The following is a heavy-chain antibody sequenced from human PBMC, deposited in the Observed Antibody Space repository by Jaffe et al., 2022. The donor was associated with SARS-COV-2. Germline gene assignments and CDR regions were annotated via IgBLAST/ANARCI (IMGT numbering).Heavy chain of an antibody. CDR1: GGSISSGSYY. J-gene: IGHJ6*02. D-gene: IGHD3-10*01. Sequence: QVQLQESGPGLVKPSQTLSLTCTVSGGSISSGSYYWSWIRQPAGKGLEWIGRIYTSGSTNYNPSLKSRVTISVDTSKNQFSLKLSSVTAADTAVYYCARGIFTIVYGMDVWGQGTTVTVSS. V-gene: IGHV4-61*02. CDR3: ARGIFTIVYGMDV. CDR2: IYTSGST.